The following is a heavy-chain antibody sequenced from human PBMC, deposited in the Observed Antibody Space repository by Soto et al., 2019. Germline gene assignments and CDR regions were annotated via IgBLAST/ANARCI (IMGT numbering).Heavy chain of an antibody. V-gene: IGHV3-33*01. D-gene: IGHD2-15*01. CDR2: IWDDGSNK. Sequence: QVQLVESGGGVVQPGRSLRLSCAASGFTFSSYGMHWVRQAPGKGLEWVAVIWDDGSNKYYADSVKGRFTISRDNSKNTXXLQMNSLRAEDTAVYYCARDHTEYCRGGGCYWFDPWCQGTQVTVSS. J-gene: IGHJ5*02. CDR3: ARDHTEYCRGGGCYWFDP. CDR1: GFTFSSYG.